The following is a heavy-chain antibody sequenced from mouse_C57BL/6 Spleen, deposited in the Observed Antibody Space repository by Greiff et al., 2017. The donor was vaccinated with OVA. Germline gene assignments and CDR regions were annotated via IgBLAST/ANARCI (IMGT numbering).Heavy chain of an antibody. CDR3: ARYGNYDWFAY. J-gene: IGHJ3*01. Sequence: VKLMESGPGLVQPSQSLSITCTVSGFSLTSYGVHWVRQSPGKGLEWLGVIWSGGSTDYNAAFISRLSISKDNSKSQVFFKMNSLQADDTAIYYCARYGNYDWFAYWGQGTLVTVSA. CDR1: GFSLTSYG. V-gene: IGHV2-2*01. D-gene: IGHD2-1*01. CDR2: IWSGGST.